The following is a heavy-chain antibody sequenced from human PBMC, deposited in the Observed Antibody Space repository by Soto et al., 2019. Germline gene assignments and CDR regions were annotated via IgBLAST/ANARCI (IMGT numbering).Heavy chain of an antibody. V-gene: IGHV4-31*03. D-gene: IGHD2-2*01. CDR1: GGSISRGGYY. Sequence: PSETLSLTCTVSGGSISRGGYYWSWIRQHPGKGLEWIGYIYYSGSTYYNPSLKSRVTISVDTSKNQFSLKLSSVTAADTAVYYCARGYCSSTSCYSQLPYYYYMDVWGKGTTVTVSS. CDR2: IYYSGST. CDR3: ARGYCSSTSCYSQLPYYYYMDV. J-gene: IGHJ6*03.